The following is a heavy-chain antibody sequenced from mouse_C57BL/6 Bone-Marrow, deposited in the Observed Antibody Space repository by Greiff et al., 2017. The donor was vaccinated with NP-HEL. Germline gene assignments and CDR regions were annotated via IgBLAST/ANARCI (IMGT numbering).Heavy chain of an antibody. V-gene: IGHV1-54*01. D-gene: IGHD2-14*01. CDR2: INPGSGGT. Sequence: VQLQESGAELVRPGTSVKVSCKASGYAFTNYLIEWVKQRPGQGLEWIGVINPGSGGTNYNEKFKGKATLTADKSSSTAYMQLSSLTSEDSAVYFCARKGYDAPFAYWGQGTLVTVSA. CDR1: GYAFTNYL. J-gene: IGHJ3*01. CDR3: ARKGYDAPFAY.